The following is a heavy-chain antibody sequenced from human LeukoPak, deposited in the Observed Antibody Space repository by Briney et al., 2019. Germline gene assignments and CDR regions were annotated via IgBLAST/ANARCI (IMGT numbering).Heavy chain of an antibody. CDR2: IYYSGST. CDR3: ARGGRIYRFGELFY. Sequence: SETLSLTCTVSGGSISSYYWSWIRQPPGKGLEWIGYIYYSGSTNYNPSLKSRVTISVDTSKNQFSLKLSSVTAADTAVYYCARGGRIYRFGELFYWGQGTLVTVSS. V-gene: IGHV4-59*12. CDR1: GGSISSYY. D-gene: IGHD3-10*01. J-gene: IGHJ4*02.